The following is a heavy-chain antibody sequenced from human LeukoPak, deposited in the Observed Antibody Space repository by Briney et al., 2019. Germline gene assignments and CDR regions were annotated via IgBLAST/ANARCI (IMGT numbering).Heavy chain of an antibody. V-gene: IGHV4-59*08. D-gene: IGHD2/OR15-2a*01. CDR1: GGSTSSFY. CDR3: ARSLSANLVFFL. Sequence: SETLSLTCTVSGGSTSSFYWSWIRQPPGKGLEWIGYIYYSGSTNYNPSLKSRVTISVDTSKDQFSLKLTSVTAADTAVYYCARSLSANLVFFLWGQGTTVTVSS. J-gene: IGHJ6*02. CDR2: IYYSGST.